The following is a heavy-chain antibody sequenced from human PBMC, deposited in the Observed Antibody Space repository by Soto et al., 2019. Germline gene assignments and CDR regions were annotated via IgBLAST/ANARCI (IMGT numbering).Heavy chain of an antibody. CDR2: IKSKTDGGTT. D-gene: IGHD3-22*01. Sequence: GGSLRLSCAASGFTFSNAWMNWVRQAPGKGLEWVGRIKSKTDGGTTDYAAPVKGRFTISRDDSKNTLYLQMISLKTEDTAVYYCTNSSGATYYYDSSGYYYAVDSDYWGQGTLVTVSS. CDR3: TNSSGATYYYDSSGYYYAVDSDY. J-gene: IGHJ4*02. CDR1: GFTFSNAW. V-gene: IGHV3-15*07.